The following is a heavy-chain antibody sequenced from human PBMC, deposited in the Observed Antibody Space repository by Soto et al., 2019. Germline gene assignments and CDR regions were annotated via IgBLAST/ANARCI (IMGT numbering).Heavy chain of an antibody. CDR1: GASISGFY. Sequence: QVQLQESGPGLVKPSETLSLTCTVSGASISGFYWTWIRQSPGKGLEWIGYIYNIGSTNYNPSLKSRVTISVDTSKKQFSLRLRSVTAAETAVYYCARDIGNYYGIDYWGQGTLVTVSS. J-gene: IGHJ4*02. D-gene: IGHD3-10*01. V-gene: IGHV4-59*01. CDR2: IYNIGST. CDR3: ARDIGNYYGIDY.